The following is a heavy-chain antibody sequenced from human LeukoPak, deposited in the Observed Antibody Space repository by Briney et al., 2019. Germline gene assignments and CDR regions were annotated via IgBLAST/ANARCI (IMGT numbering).Heavy chain of an antibody. J-gene: IGHJ3*01. Sequence: GGSLRLSCAASGFTFSSYEMNWVRQAPGKGLVWVSRINTDGSSTSYVDSVKGRFTISRDNAKNTVYLQMNSLRAEDTAVYYCARDFLHLGGWGQGTMVTVSS. V-gene: IGHV3-74*01. CDR2: INTDGSST. CDR3: ARDFLHLGG. CDR1: GFTFSSYE. D-gene: IGHD3-16*01.